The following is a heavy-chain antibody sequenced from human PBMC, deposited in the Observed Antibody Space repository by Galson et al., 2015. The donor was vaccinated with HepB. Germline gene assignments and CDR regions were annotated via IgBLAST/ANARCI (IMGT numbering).Heavy chain of an antibody. D-gene: IGHD2-8*02. CDR2: IIPILGIA. Sequence: SVKVSCKASGYTFTSYGISWVRQAPGQGLEWMGGIIPILGIANYAQKFQGRVTITADKSTSTAYMELSSLRSEDTAVYYCARVGGCTGGVCPGAYYYYYMDVWGKGTTVTVSS. V-gene: IGHV1-69*10. CDR3: ARVGGCTGGVCPGAYYYYYMDV. CDR1: GYTFTSYG. J-gene: IGHJ6*03.